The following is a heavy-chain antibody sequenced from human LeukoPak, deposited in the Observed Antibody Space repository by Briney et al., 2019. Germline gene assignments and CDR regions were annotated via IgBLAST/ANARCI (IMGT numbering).Heavy chain of an antibody. D-gene: IGHD6-13*01. CDR3: AKDPVGSSWSYGYYYYYMDV. J-gene: IGHJ6*03. Sequence: GGSLRLSCAASGFTFSSYGMHWVRQAPGKGLEWVAFIRYDGSNKYYADSVKGRFTISRDNSKNTLYLQMNSLRAEDTAVYYCAKDPVGSSWSYGYYYYYMDVWGKGTTVTISS. CDR2: IRYDGSNK. CDR1: GFTFSSYG. V-gene: IGHV3-30*02.